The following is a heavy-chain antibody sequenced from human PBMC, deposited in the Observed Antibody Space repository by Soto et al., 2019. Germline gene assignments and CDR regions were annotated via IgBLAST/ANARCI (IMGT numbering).Heavy chain of an antibody. J-gene: IGHJ5*02. CDR2: IYATGTT. D-gene: IGHD1-1*01. CDR1: GASVSGFY. Sequence: SETMSLTCTFCGASVSGFYWSWIRKSAGKGLEWIGRIYATGTTDYNPSLKSRVMMSVDTSKKQFSLKLRSVTAADTAVYYCVRDGTKTLRDWFDPWGQGISVTV. V-gene: IGHV4-4*07. CDR3: VRDGTKTLRDWFDP.